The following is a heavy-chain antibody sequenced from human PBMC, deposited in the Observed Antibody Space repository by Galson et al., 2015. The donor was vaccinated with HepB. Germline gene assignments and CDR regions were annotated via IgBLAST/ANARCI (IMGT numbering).Heavy chain of an antibody. CDR3: ARISGSNDYRDY. Sequence: SVKVSCKASGYIFTSSYIHWARQAPGQGLEWMGLINPSGGSTSFAQKFQGRVTMTRDTSTSTVYMELSSLRSEDTAVYYCARISGSNDYRDYWGQGTLVTVSS. D-gene: IGHD1-26*01. V-gene: IGHV1-46*01. CDR1: GYIFTSSY. CDR2: INPSGGST. J-gene: IGHJ4*02.